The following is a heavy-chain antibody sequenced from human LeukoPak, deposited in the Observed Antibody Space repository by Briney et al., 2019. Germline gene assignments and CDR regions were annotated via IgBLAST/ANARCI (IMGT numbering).Heavy chain of an antibody. D-gene: IGHD6-19*01. J-gene: IGHJ4*02. Sequence: PGGSLRLSCAASGFTFSSYSMNWVRQAPGKGLEGVSYISSSSTIYYADSVKGRFTISRDNAKNSLYLQMNSLRDEDTAVYYCARDWLYSSGWYLDYWGQGTLVTVSS. CDR2: ISSSSTI. V-gene: IGHV3-48*02. CDR3: ARDWLYSSGWYLDY. CDR1: GFTFSSYS.